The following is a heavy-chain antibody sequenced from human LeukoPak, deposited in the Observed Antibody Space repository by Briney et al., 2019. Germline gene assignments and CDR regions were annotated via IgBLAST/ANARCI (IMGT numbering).Heavy chain of an antibody. V-gene: IGHV5-51*01. CDR2: IYPGDSDT. CDR1: GYSFTSYW. Sequence: GESLKISCKGSGYSFTSYWIGWVRQMPGKGLEWMGIIYPGDSDTRYSPSFQGQVTISADKSISTAYLQWSSLKASDTAMYYCARREKYCGGDCYWYAFDIWGQGTMVTASS. J-gene: IGHJ3*02. CDR3: ARREKYCGGDCYWYAFDI. D-gene: IGHD2-21*02.